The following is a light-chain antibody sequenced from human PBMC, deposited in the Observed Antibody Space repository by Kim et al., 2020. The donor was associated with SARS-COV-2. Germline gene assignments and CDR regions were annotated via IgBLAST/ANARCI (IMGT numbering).Light chain of an antibody. J-gene: IGLJ3*02. CDR2: EDN. Sequence: TISCTRNGGNIAPNYVHWFQQRPGSAPKTVIFEDNRRPSGIPDRFSGFVDSSSNSASLTISGLTTEDEADYYCHSIDGGSLVMVFGGGTQLTVL. V-gene: IGLV6-57*03. CDR1: GGNIAPNY. CDR3: HSIDGGSLVMV.